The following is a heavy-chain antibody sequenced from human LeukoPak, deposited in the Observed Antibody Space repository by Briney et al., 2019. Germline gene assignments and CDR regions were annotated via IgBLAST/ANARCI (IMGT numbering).Heavy chain of an antibody. J-gene: IGHJ4*02. CDR3: ARGIAARPTLFDY. Sequence: SETLSLTCTVSSGSISTSNYYWGWVRQPPGKALEWIGNIFYSGSTYYSPSLKSRVTISLDTSRNQFSLKLSSVTAADTAVYYCARGIAARPTLFDYWGQGTLVTVSS. D-gene: IGHD6-6*01. CDR2: IFYSGST. V-gene: IGHV4-39*07. CDR1: SGSISTSNYY.